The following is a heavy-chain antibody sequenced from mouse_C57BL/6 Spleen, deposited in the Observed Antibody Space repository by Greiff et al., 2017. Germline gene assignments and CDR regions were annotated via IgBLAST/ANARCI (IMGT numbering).Heavy chain of an antibody. Sequence: EVQLQQSGPVLVKPGASVKMSCKASGYTFTDYYMNWVKQSHGKSLEWIGVINPYNGGTSYNQKFKGKATLTVDKSSSTAYMEINSLTSEDSAVYYCARRITTVIYDYWGQGTTLTVSS. CDR3: ARRITTVIYDY. J-gene: IGHJ2*01. D-gene: IGHD1-1*01. CDR1: GYTFTDYY. CDR2: INPYNGGT. V-gene: IGHV1-19*01.